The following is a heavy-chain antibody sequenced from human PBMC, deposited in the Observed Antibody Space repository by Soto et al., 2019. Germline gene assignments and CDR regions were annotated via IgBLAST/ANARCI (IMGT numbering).Heavy chain of an antibody. CDR2: IRSKAYGGTT. D-gene: IGHD3-10*01. CDR3: TREGPPNYYGSGSYSNAMYYFDY. J-gene: IGHJ4*02. CDR1: GFTFGDYA. V-gene: IGHV3-49*03. Sequence: GGSLRLSCTASGFTFGDYAMSWFRQAPGKGLEWVGFIRSKAYGGTTEYAASVKGRFTISRDDSKSIAYLQMNSLKTEDTAVYYCTREGPPNYYGSGSYSNAMYYFDYWGQGTLVTVSS.